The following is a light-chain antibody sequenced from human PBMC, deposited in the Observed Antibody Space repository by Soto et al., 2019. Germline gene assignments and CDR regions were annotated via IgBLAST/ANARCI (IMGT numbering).Light chain of an antibody. Sequence: DSQMTQSRSSLSASVGLRVTITCQASQDISNYLNWYQQKPGKAPKLLMYDASNLETGVPSRFSGSGYGTDFNFTISSLQPEDIATYYCQQYDNLPLTFGQGTKVDI. CDR3: QQYDNLPLT. CDR2: DAS. V-gene: IGKV1-33*01. J-gene: IGKJ1*01. CDR1: QDISNY.